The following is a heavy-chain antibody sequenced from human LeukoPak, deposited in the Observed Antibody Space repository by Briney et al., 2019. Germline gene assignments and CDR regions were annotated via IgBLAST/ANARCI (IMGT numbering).Heavy chain of an antibody. V-gene: IGHV1-8*01. J-gene: IGHJ5*02. CDR1: GYTFTSYD. CDR2: MNPNSGNT. D-gene: IGHD3-10*01. Sequence: ASVKVSCKASGYTFTSYDINWVRQATGQGLEWMGWMNPNSGNTGYAQKFQGRVTMTRNTSISTACMELSSLRSEDTAVYYCARGRTGTRLNWFDPWGQGTLVTVSS. CDR3: ARGRTGTRLNWFDP.